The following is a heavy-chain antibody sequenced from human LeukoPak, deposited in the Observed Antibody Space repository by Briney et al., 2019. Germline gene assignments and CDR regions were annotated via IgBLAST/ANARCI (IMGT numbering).Heavy chain of an antibody. CDR1: GGSISSYY. CDR3: ARGGAYYDILTGTEYYFDY. V-gene: IGHV4-59*01. Sequence: SETLSLTCTVSGGSISSYYWSWIRQPPGKGLEWIGYIYYSGSTNYNPSLKSRVTISVDTSKNQFSLKLSSVTAADTAVYYCARGGAYYDILTGTEYYFDYWGQGTLVTVSS. J-gene: IGHJ4*02. CDR2: IYYSGST. D-gene: IGHD3-9*01.